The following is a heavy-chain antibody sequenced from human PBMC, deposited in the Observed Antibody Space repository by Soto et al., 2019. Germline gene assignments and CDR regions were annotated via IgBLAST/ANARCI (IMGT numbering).Heavy chain of an antibody. CDR2: IKQDGSEK. CDR3: ARATLWFGELLPRFDY. CDR1: GLTFSSDW. D-gene: IGHD3-10*01. Sequence: GGSLRLSCAPSGLTFSSDWISWVRQAPGKGLEWVANIKQDGSEKYYVDSVEGRFTISRDNAKNSLYLQMNSLRAEDTAVYYCARATLWFGELLPRFDYWGQGTLVTVSS. J-gene: IGHJ4*02. V-gene: IGHV3-7*03.